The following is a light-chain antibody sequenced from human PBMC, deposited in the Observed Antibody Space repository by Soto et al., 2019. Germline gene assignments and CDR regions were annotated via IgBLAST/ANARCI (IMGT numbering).Light chain of an antibody. CDR1: QSVSSSY. J-gene: IGKJ1*01. CDR2: GAS. CDR3: QQGRK. Sequence: EIVLTQSPGTLSLSPGERATLSCRASQSVSSSYLAWYQQKPGQAPRLLIYGASSRATGIPDRFSGSGSGTDFTLSISRLEPEDFGVYYCQQGRKFGQGTKGEIK. V-gene: IGKV3-20*01.